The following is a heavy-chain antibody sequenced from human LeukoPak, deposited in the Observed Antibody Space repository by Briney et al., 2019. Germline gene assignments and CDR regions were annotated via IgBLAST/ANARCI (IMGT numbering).Heavy chain of an antibody. Sequence: PGGSLRLSCAASGFTFSSYWMHWVRQAQGKGLVWVSRVNSDGTGTTYADSVEGRFTISRDNAKNTVYLQMNSLRAEDTAIYYCIRTLIVATSPYMDVWGKGTTVTVSS. CDR3: IRTLIVATSPYMDV. CDR2: VNSDGTGT. CDR1: GFTFSSYW. J-gene: IGHJ6*03. V-gene: IGHV3-74*01. D-gene: IGHD5-12*01.